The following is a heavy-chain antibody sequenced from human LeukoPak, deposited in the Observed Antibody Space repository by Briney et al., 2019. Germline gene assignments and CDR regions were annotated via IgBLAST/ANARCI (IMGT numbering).Heavy chain of an antibody. CDR3: ARVHLTGDAFDI. Sequence: PSETPSLTCTVSGGSINSGGSYWGWIRRPPGKGLKWIGSIYYSGSTNYNPSLKSRVTISVDTSKNQFSLKLSSVTAADTAVYYCARVHLTGDAFDIWGQGTMVTVSS. CDR2: IYYSGST. D-gene: IGHD7-27*01. CDR1: GGSINSGGSY. J-gene: IGHJ3*02. V-gene: IGHV4-39*07.